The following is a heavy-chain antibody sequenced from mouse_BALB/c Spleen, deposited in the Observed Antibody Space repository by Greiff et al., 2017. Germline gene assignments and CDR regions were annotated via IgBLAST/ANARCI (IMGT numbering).Heavy chain of an antibody. CDR1: GFTFSSYG. V-gene: IGHV5-6-3*01. CDR3: ARGGNYAMDY. CDR2: INSNGGST. J-gene: IGHJ4*01. Sequence: EVKLEESGGGLVQPGGSLKLSCAASGFTFSSYGMSWVRQTPDKRLELVATINSNGGSTYYPDSVKGRFTISRDNAKNTLYLQMSSLKSEDTAMYYCARGGNYAMDYWGQGTSVTVSS.